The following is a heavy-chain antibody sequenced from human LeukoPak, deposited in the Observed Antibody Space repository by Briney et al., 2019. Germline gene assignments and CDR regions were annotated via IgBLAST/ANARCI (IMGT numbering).Heavy chain of an antibody. CDR3: ACTLGRGY. CDR1: RFTFSSYG. V-gene: IGHV3-33*01. CDR2: IWYDGSNK. J-gene: IGHJ4*02. Sequence: PGGSLRLSCAASRFTFSSYGMHWVRQAPGKGLEWVAVIWYDGSNKYYADSVKGRFTISRDNYKNTLYLQMNSLRDEDTAVYYCACTLGRGYWGQGTLVTVSS.